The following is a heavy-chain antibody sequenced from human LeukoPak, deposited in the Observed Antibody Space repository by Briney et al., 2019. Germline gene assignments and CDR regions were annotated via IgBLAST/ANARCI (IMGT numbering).Heavy chain of an antibody. V-gene: IGHV3-23*01. CDR2: ISASHETT. CDR3: ATPTGSYPGGFDN. Sequence: GGSLRLSCAASGFTFSSYEMNWVRQAPGRGLQWVSSISASHETTYSADSVKGRFTISRDNSRNTLYLQMDSLKVEDTAIYYCATPTGSYPGGFDNWGQGTQVTVS. D-gene: IGHD1-26*01. CDR1: GFTFSSYE. J-gene: IGHJ4*02.